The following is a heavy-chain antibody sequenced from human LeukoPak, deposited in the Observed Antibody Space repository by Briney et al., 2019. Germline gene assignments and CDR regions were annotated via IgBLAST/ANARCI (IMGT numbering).Heavy chain of an antibody. CDR3: ARDLVYCSGGSCYSNSWFDP. CDR1: GGSISSYY. CDR2: IYTSGST. Sequence: PSETLSLTCTVSGGSISSYYWSWIRQPAGKGLEWIGRIYTSGSTNYNPSLKSRVTISVDKSKNQFSLKLSSVTAADTAVYYCARDLVYCSGGSCYSNSWFDPWGQGTLVTVSS. V-gene: IGHV4-4*07. J-gene: IGHJ5*02. D-gene: IGHD2-15*01.